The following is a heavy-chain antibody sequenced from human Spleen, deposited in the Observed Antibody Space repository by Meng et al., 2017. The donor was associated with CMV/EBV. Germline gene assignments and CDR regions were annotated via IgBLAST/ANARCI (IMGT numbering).Heavy chain of an antibody. CDR1: GYPFTGYY. V-gene: IGHV1-2*02. Sequence: QVQLVQSGAEVKKPXXSVKVPCKASGYPFTGYYMHWVRQAPGQGLEWMGWINPNSGGTNYAQKFQGRVTMTRDTSISTAYMELSRLRSDDTAVYYCARGVGGQTTYYYYYYYMDVWGKGTPVTVSS. D-gene: IGHD3-10*01. CDR2: INPNSGGT. CDR3: ARGVGGQTTYYYYYYYMDV. J-gene: IGHJ6*03.